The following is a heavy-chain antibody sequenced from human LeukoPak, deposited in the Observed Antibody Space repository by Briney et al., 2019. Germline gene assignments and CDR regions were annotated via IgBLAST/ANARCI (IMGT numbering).Heavy chain of an antibody. V-gene: IGHV4-59*02. Sequence: PSETLSLTCTVSGGYVSSSLWTWIRQAPGKGLDLIGFTYDGGRGNYKPSLRGRVDISLDTSNNRYSLRLTSVTAADTGVYYCARLWRPHDYDNWFDHWGQGILVTVSS. J-gene: IGHJ5*02. CDR1: GGYVSSSL. D-gene: IGHD4-17*01. CDR3: ARLWRPHDYDNWFDH. CDR2: TYDGGRG.